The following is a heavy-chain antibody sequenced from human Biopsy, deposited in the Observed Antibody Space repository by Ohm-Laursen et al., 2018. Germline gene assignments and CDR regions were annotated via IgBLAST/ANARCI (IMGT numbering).Heavy chain of an antibody. J-gene: IGHJ4*02. CDR1: GYSFTSYY. Sequence: ASVKVSCKASGYSFTSYYMHWVRQAPGQGLEWMGMINPSGSTTSYPQIFQGRVTMTRDTSKSTVYMELSSLRSADTAVYFCARNTGRYGDLHYFDYWGQGTLVTVSS. CDR2: INPSGSTT. CDR3: ARNTGRYGDLHYFDY. V-gene: IGHV1-46*01. D-gene: IGHD4-17*01.